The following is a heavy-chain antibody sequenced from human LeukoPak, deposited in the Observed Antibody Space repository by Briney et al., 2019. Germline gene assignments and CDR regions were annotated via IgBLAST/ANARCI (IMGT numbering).Heavy chain of an antibody. CDR3: AIPLSTIDAFDI. J-gene: IGHJ3*02. Sequence: GGSLRLSCAASGFTFDDYAMHWVRHAPGKGLEWVSLISGDGGSTYYADSVKGRFTISRDNSKNSLYLQMNSLRTEDTALYYCAIPLSTIDAFDIWGLGTMVTVSS. V-gene: IGHV3-43*02. CDR1: GFTFDDYA. CDR2: ISGDGGST.